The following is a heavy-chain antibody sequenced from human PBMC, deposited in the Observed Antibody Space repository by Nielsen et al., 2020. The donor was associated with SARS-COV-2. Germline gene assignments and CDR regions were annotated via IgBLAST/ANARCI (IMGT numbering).Heavy chain of an antibody. CDR2: MYAGAST. D-gene: IGHD2-15*01. V-gene: IGHV3-53*04. Sequence: GESLKISCAASGFNVNRNYMSWVRQAPGKGLEWVSLMYAGASTFYADSVKGRFTISRHNAENTVYLQMNSLRTDDTAVYYCARGVELPHQPPAMDVWGQGTTVTVSS. J-gene: IGHJ6*02. CDR3: ARGVELPHQPPAMDV. CDR1: GFNVNRNY.